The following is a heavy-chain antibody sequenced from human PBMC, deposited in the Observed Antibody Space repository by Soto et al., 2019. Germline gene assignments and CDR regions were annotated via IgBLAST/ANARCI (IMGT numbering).Heavy chain of an antibody. Sequence: ASVKVSXKASGYTFTSYAMHWVRQAPGQRLEWMGWINAGNGNTKYSQKFQGRVTITRDTSARTAYMELSSLRSEDTAVYYCARDRMVRGVNYYYYYMDVWGKGTTVTVSS. CDR3: ARDRMVRGVNYYYYYMDV. CDR2: INAGNGNT. D-gene: IGHD3-10*01. J-gene: IGHJ6*03. CDR1: GYTFTSYA. V-gene: IGHV1-3*01.